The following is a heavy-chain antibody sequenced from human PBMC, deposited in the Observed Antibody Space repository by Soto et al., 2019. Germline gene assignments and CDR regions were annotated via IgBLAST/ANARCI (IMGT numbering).Heavy chain of an antibody. Sequence: QVQLVESGGGLVKPGGSLRLSCAASGFTFSDYYMSWIRQAPGKGLEWVSYISSSSSYTNYADSVKGRFTISRDNAKNSLYLQVNSLRAEDTAVYYCARGLGYCSSTSCSPSYYYYGMDVWGQGTTVTVSS. J-gene: IGHJ6*02. V-gene: IGHV3-11*06. CDR1: GFTFSDYY. D-gene: IGHD2-2*01. CDR2: ISSSSSYT. CDR3: ARGLGYCSSTSCSPSYYYYGMDV.